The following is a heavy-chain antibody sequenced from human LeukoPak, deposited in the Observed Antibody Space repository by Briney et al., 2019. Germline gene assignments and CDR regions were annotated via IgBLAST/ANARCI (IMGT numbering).Heavy chain of an antibody. CDR1: GGSISSYY. V-gene: IGHV4-59*01. J-gene: IGHJ4*02. CDR3: AREGDGYNPSFDY. CDR2: IYYSGST. Sequence: SETLSLTCSVSGGSISSYYWSWIRQPPGVGLEWIGYIYYSGSTNYNPSLKSRVTISVDTSKNQFSLKLSSVTAADTAVYYCAREGDGYNPSFDYRGQGTLVTVSS. D-gene: IGHD5-24*01.